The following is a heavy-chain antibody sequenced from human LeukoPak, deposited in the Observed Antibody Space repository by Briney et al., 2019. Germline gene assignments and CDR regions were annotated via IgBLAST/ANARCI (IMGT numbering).Heavy chain of an antibody. Sequence: GGSLRLSCTGSGFTFSAYYMSWIRQAPGKGLMWISYISSRSSNKYYADSVKGRFTISRDNAKNSLYLQMDSLRADETAVYYCAREGWDLNALDIWGQGTMVTVSP. D-gene: IGHD1-26*01. V-gene: IGHV3-11*04. CDR1: GFTFSAYY. J-gene: IGHJ3*02. CDR3: AREGWDLNALDI. CDR2: ISSRSSNK.